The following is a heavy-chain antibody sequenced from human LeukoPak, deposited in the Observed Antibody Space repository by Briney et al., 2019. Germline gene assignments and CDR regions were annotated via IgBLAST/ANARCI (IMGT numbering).Heavy chain of an antibody. CDR3: ARNYYDSSGYYYLGY. V-gene: IGHV4-59*01. J-gene: IGHJ4*02. Sequence: SETLSLTCTVSGGSLSSYYWSWIRQPPGKGLEWIGYIYYSGSTNYNPSLKSRVNISVDTYKNQFSLKLSSVTAADTAVYYCARNYYDSSGYYYLGYWGQGTLVTVSS. CDR2: IYYSGST. D-gene: IGHD3-22*01. CDR1: GGSLSSYY.